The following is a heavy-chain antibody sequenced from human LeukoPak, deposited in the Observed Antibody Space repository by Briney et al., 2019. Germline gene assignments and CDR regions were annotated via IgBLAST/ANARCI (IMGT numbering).Heavy chain of an antibody. CDR1: GFTFSSFW. J-gene: IGHJ4*02. CDR3: ARISSISYYFDY. CDR2: IKLDGSEK. Sequence: PGGSLRLSCAASGFTFSSFWMTWVRQAPGKWLEWVANIKLDGSEKYYVDSVKGRFTVSRDNAKNSLYLQMNSLRAEDTAVYYCARISSISYYFDYWGLGTLVTVSS. V-gene: IGHV3-7*01.